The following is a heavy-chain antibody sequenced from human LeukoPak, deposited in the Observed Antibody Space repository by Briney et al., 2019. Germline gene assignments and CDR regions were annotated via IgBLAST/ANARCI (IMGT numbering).Heavy chain of an antibody. V-gene: IGHV3-23*01. Sequence: GGSLRLSCAASGFTFSSCAMSWVRQAPGKGLEWVSTIIDSGNSIYYADSVEGRFTISRDNSKDTLYLQMDSLRAEDTAVYYCAKSWCYDSSGYYPFDYWGQGTLVTVSS. J-gene: IGHJ4*02. CDR3: AKSWCYDSSGYYPFDY. CDR2: IIDSGNSI. CDR1: GFTFSSCA. D-gene: IGHD3-22*01.